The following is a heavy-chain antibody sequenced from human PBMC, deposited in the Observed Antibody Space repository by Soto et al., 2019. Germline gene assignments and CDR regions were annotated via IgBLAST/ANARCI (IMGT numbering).Heavy chain of an antibody. CDR2: IDPSDSYT. CDR3: ATVRYYYDSSGPPFF. CDR1: GYSFTSYW. V-gene: IGHV5-10-1*01. Sequence: PGESLKISCKGSGYSFTSYWIGWVRQMPGKGLEWMGRIDPSDSYTNYSPSFQGHVTISADKSISTAYLQWSSLKASDTAMYYCATVRYYYDSSGPPFFWGQGTMVTVSS. D-gene: IGHD3-22*01. J-gene: IGHJ3*01.